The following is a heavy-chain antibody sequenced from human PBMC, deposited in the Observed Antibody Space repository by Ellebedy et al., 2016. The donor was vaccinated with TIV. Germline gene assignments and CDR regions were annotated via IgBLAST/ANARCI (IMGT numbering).Heavy chain of an antibody. CDR2: IHHSGST. CDR3: ARDRSYGVLGG. J-gene: IGHJ4*02. D-gene: IGHD3-16*01. CDR1: GYSISSGYY. V-gene: IGHV4-38-2*02. Sequence: SETLSLTXTVSGYSISSGYYWGWIRQPPGKGLEWIGSIHHSGSTYYNPSLKSRVTISVDTSKNQFSLKLNSVTVADTAVYYCARDRSYGVLGGWGQGTLVTVSS.